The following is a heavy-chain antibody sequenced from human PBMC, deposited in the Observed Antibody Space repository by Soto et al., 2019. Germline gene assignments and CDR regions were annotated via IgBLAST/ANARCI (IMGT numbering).Heavy chain of an antibody. Sequence: EAQLVESGGGLVQPGGSLRLSCAASGFTFSSYTMNWVRQAPGKGLEWVSYISGSGRSIHYADSVKVRFTISRDNAENSLYLQLNSLRDEDTAVYYCARDLDFWSGYFNYWGQGTLVTVSS. D-gene: IGHD3-3*01. CDR3: ARDLDFWSGYFNY. J-gene: IGHJ4*02. V-gene: IGHV3-48*02. CDR1: GFTFSSYT. CDR2: ISGSGRSI.